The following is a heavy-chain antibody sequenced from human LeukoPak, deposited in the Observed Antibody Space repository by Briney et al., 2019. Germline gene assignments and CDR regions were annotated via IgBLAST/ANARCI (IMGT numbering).Heavy chain of an antibody. Sequence: SETLSLTCAVYGGSFRGYYWSWSPHPPGKGLEWIWEINHSGSNNYNPSLKSRVTISVDTSKNQFSLKLSSVTAADTAVYYCARQRVPGSSFVDVWGKGTTVTVSS. J-gene: IGHJ6*04. D-gene: IGHD3-3*02. CDR3: ARQRVPGSSFVDV. CDR2: INHSGSN. CDR1: GGSFRGYY. V-gene: IGHV4-34*01.